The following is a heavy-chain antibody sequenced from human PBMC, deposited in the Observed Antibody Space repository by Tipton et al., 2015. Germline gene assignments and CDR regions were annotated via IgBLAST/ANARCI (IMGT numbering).Heavy chain of an antibody. J-gene: IGHJ4*02. Sequence: SLRLSCSASGFTFSNYALHWVRQAPGKGLEYVSAISSSGTTTFYVDSVKGRFNISRDNSKNTLYLQMSSLRVEDTAVYFCVKDRVFFCSGSSDYWGQGTLVTVSS. CDR2: ISSSGTTT. CDR1: GFTFSNYA. CDR3: VKDRVFFCSGSSDY. D-gene: IGHD3-3*01. V-gene: IGHV3-64D*08.